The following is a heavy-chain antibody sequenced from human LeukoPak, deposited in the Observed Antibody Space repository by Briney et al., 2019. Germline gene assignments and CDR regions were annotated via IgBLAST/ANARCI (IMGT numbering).Heavy chain of an antibody. D-gene: IGHD1-26*01. CDR2: ISYYGSNK. V-gene: IGHV3-30*18. J-gene: IGHJ5*02. CDR3: AKVGATAAPS. CDR1: GFTFSSYG. Sequence: PWRSLRLSRAASGFTFSSYGMHWVCLAPRKGLEWVSVISYYGSNKYYSNSVQGRFTISRDNSKTTLSLQMNSLRAEDTAVYYCAKVGATAAPSWGQGTLVTVSS.